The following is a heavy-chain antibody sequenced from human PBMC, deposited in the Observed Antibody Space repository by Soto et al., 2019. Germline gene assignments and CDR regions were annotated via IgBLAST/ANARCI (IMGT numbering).Heavy chain of an antibody. CDR3: ARRATTTPGGTWFDP. V-gene: IGHV5-51*01. CDR1: GYSFTSYW. J-gene: IGHJ5*02. CDR2: IYPGDSDT. Sequence: PGESLKISCKTSGYSFTSYWIGWVRQMPGKGLEWVGLIYPGDSDTRYSPSFQGHVTISADKSINTAYLQWSSLRASDTAMYYCARRATTTPGGTWFDPWGQGTLVTVSS. D-gene: IGHD2-15*01.